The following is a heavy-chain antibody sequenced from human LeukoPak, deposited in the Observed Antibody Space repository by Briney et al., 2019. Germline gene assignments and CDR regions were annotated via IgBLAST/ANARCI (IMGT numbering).Heavy chain of an antibody. Sequence: PGGSLRLSCAASGFTFSRYWMSWVRQAPGKGLEWVANIKQDGSQKSYVDSVKGRFTISRDNANNLLYLQMNSLRAEDTAVYYCARDLMGIAYRGAFYYWGQGTLVTVSS. D-gene: IGHD6-13*01. CDR3: ARDLMGIAYRGAFYY. CDR2: IKQDGSQK. CDR1: GFTFSRYW. J-gene: IGHJ4*02. V-gene: IGHV3-7*03.